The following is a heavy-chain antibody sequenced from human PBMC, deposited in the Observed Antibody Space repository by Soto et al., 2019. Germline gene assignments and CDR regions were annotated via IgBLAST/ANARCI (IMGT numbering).Heavy chain of an antibody. V-gene: IGHV1-18*01. CDR2: ISAYNGNT. D-gene: IGHD2-2*01. Sequence: QVQLVQSGAEVKKPGASVKVSCKASGYTFASYAISWMRQAPGQGLEWMGWISAYNGNTNYAQKLQGRVTMTTDTPTSSAYTELRSLRPDDTAVYYCARDPPPPAYWGQGTLVTAS. CDR3: ARDPPPPAY. J-gene: IGHJ4*02. CDR1: GYTFASYA.